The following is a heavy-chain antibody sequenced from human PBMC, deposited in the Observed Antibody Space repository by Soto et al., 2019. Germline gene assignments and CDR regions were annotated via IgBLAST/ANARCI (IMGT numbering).Heavy chain of an antibody. D-gene: IGHD1-26*01. J-gene: IGHJ4*02. Sequence: QVQLQESGPGLVKPSQTLSLTCTVSGASISSGDSYWSWIRQPPGKGLEWIGYIYSSGSTYYNPYVXXRXNIXVDASKNQFSLELGSVTAADTAVYYCARGGNYFDYWGQGTLVTVPS. CDR3: ARGGNYFDY. CDR2: IYSSGST. CDR1: GASISSGDSY. V-gene: IGHV4-30-4*01.